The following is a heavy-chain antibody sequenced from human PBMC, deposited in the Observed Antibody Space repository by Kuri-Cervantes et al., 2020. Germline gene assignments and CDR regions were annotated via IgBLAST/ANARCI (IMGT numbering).Heavy chain of an antibody. CDR2: ISSSGSTI. V-gene: IGHV3-48*03. J-gene: IGHJ6*03. CDR3: ARGVVQGVIYYYYYMDV. CDR1: GFTFSSYE. Sequence: GSLKISCAASGFTFSSYEMNWVRQAPGKGLEWVSYISSSGSTIYYADSVKGRFTISRDNAKNSLYLQMNSLRAEDTAVYYCARGVVQGVIYYYYYMDVWGKGTTVTVSS. D-gene: IGHD3-10*01.